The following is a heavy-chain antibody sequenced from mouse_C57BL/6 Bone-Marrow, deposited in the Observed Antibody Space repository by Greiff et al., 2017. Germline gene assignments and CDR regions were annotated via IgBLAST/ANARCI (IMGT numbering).Heavy chain of an antibody. J-gene: IGHJ2*01. CDR2: IDPETGGT. Sequence: QVQLQQSGAELVRPGASVTLSCKASGYQFTDYEMHWVKQTPVHGLEWIGAIDPETGGTAYNQKFKGKAILTADNSSSTAYMELRSLTSEDSAVYYCTNPPSYYSYDFDYWGQGTTLTVSS. CDR3: TNPPSYYSYDFDY. V-gene: IGHV1-15*01. CDR1: GYQFTDYE. D-gene: IGHD2-10*01.